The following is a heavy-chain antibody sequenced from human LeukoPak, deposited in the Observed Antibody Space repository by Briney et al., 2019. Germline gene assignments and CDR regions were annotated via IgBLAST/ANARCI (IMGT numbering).Heavy chain of an antibody. CDR1: GFTFSESW. V-gene: IGHV3-7*03. CDR3: AKGKRYPDY. D-gene: IGHD1-1*01. Sequence: PGGSLRLSCVVSGFTFSESWMSWVRQAPGKGLGWVASLNLDGSDKYYVDSVKGRFTISRDNAKNSLYLQMDGPRVEDTAVYYCAKGKRYPDYWGQGTLVTVSS. J-gene: IGHJ4*02. CDR2: LNLDGSDK.